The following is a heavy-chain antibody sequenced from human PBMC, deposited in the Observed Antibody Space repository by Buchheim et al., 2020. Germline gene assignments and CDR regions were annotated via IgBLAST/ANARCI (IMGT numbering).Heavy chain of an antibody. V-gene: IGHV1-46*01. CDR3: ARGYCTSTTRCYDGGRFDP. D-gene: IGHD2/OR15-2a*01. CDR1: GYTFTSYH. J-gene: IGHJ5*02. Sequence: QVQLVQSGTEVKKPGASVKVLCKASGYTFTSYHIHWVRQAPGQGFEWMGIINPSGGNTKYAQKFQGRVTMTRDMSTTAVYMELSSLKSDETALYYCARGYCTSTTRCYDGGRFDPWGQGTL. CDR2: INPSGGNT.